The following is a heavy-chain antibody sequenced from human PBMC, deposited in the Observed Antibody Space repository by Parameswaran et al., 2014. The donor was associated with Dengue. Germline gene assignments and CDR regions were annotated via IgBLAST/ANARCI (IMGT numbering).Heavy chain of an antibody. CDR2: IIPILGIA. Sequence: SWVRQAPGQGLEWMGRIIPILGIANYAQNFQGRVTITADKSTSTAYMELSSLRSEDTAVYYCARGGDMTTVTTRSPYYFDYWGQGTLVTVSS. J-gene: IGHJ4*02. D-gene: IGHD4-17*01. CDR3: ARGGDMTTVTTRSPYYFDY. V-gene: IGHV1-69*04.